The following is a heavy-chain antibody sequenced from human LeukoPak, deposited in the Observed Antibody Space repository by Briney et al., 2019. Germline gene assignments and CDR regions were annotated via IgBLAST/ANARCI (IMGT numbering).Heavy chain of an antibody. CDR2: IRYDGSNK. Sequence: SGGSLRLSCAASGFTFSSYGMHWVRQAPGKGLEWVAFIRYDGSNKYYADSVKGRFTISRDNSKNTLYLQMNSLRAEDTAVYYXXXXXRSVLTPIDAFDIWGQGTMVTVSS. V-gene: IGHV3-30*02. CDR1: GFTFSSYG. CDR3: XXXXRSVLTPIDAFDI. J-gene: IGHJ3*02. D-gene: IGHD4-23*01.